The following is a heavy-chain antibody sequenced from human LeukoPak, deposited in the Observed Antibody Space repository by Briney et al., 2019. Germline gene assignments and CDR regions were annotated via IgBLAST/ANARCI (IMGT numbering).Heavy chain of an antibody. D-gene: IGHD1-26*01. V-gene: IGHV3-48*02. J-gene: IGHJ4*02. CDR2: ISSSSTTI. Sequence: GGPLRLCCAASGHTFSSYSMNWVRQAPGKGLEWVSYISSSSTTIYYADSVKGRFTISRDNAKNSLYLQMNSLRDEDTAVYYCARVMYSGSYYSVDYWGQGTLVTVSS. CDR1: GHTFSSYS. CDR3: ARVMYSGSYYSVDY.